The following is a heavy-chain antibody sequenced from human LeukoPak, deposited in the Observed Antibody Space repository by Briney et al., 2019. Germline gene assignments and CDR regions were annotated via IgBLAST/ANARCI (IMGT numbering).Heavy chain of an antibody. CDR1: GFTFSSYW. V-gene: IGHV3-74*01. Sequence: PAGGSLRLSCAASGFTFSSYWMHWVRQAPGKGLVWVSRINSDGSSTSYADSVKGRFTISRDNAKNTLYLQMNSLRAEDTAVYYCARPYGDYVRGGWYWGQGTLVTVSS. D-gene: IGHD4-17*01. CDR3: ARPYGDYVRGGWY. J-gene: IGHJ4*02. CDR2: INSDGSST.